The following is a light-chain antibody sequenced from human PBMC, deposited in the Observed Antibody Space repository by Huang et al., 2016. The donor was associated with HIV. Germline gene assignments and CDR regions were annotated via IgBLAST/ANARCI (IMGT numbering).Light chain of an antibody. J-gene: IGKJ3*01. Sequence: EIVLTQSPVTLSVSPGEGATLSCRASLSVGIKLAWYQQKPGQAPRLLIYDASTRATAIPARFSGSGSGTEFTLTITSLQSEDFAVYYCQQYSNWPPVTFGPGTKVDIK. CDR1: LSVGIK. CDR3: QQYSNWPPVT. CDR2: DAS. V-gene: IGKV3-15*01.